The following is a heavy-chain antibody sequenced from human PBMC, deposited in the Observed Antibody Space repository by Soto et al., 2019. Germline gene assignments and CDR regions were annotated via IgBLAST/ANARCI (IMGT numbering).Heavy chain of an antibody. CDR1: GGSISSYY. CDR3: ARQQGRYYGMDV. CDR2: IYYSGST. J-gene: IGHJ6*02. V-gene: IGHV4-59*01. Sequence: SETLSLTCTVSGGSISSYYWRWIRQPPGKGLEWIGYIYYSGSTNYNPSLKSRVTISVDTSKNQFSLKLSSVTAADTAVYYCARQQGRYYGMDVWGQGTTVT. D-gene: IGHD3-10*01.